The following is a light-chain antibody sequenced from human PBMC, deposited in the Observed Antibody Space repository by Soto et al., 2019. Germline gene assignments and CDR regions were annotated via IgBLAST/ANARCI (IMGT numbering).Light chain of an antibody. CDR1: QSVSSN. J-gene: IGKJ5*01. Sequence: ERVMTQSPATLSVSPVERATLSFRASQSVSSNLAWYQQKPGQAPRLLIYGASTRATGIPARFSGSGSGTEFTLTISSLQSEDFATYYCQQYNSYYYTFGQGTRLEI. V-gene: IGKV3-15*01. CDR2: GAS. CDR3: QQYNSYYYT.